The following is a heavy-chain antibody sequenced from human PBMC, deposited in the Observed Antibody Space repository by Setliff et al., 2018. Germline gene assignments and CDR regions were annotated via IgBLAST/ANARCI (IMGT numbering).Heavy chain of an antibody. CDR3: ARGWGSGWSKEGAFDI. CDR2: TNHSGST. J-gene: IGHJ3*02. CDR1: GGSFSGYY. D-gene: IGHD6-19*01. V-gene: IGHV4-34*01. Sequence: ETLSLTCAVYGGSFSGYYWSWLRQPPGKGLEWIGETNHSGSTNYNPSLKSRVTISVDTSKNQFSLKLSSVTAADTAVYYCARGWGSGWSKEGAFDIWGQGTMVTVSS.